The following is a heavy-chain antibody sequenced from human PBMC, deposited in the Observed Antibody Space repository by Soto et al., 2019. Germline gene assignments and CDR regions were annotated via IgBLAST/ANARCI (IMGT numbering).Heavy chain of an antibody. D-gene: IGHD3-9*01. CDR1: GGSISSSSYY. Sequence: XATLSLTCTVSGGSISSSSYYWGWIRQPPGKGLEWIGSIYYSGTTYYNPSLKSRVTISVDTSKNQFSLKLSSVTAADTAVYYCARHRGYYDILTGYYTELNFDYWGQGTLVTVSS. V-gene: IGHV4-39*01. CDR3: ARHRGYYDILTGYYTELNFDY. CDR2: IYYSGTT. J-gene: IGHJ4*02.